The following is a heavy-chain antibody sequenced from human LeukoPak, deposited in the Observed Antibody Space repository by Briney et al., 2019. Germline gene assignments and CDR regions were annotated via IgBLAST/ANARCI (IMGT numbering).Heavy chain of an antibody. CDR2: ISGDGGST. D-gene: IGHD6-19*01. Sequence: GGSLRLSCAASGFTFSSYDMHWVRQATGKGLEWVSLISGDGGSTKYADSVKGRFTISRDNSKNSLYLQMNSLRTEDSALYYCASPGSGWYRFDYWGQGTLVTVSS. V-gene: IGHV3-43*02. CDR3: ASPGSGWYRFDY. CDR1: GFTFSSYD. J-gene: IGHJ4*02.